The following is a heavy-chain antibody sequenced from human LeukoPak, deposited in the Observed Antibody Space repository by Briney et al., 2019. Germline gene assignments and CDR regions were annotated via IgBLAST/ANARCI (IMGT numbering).Heavy chain of an antibody. CDR2: ISWNSGSI. CDR3: ARDLLRSFDY. Sequence: PGGSLRLSCAASGFTFDDYAMHWVRQAPGKGLEWASGISWNSGSIGYADSVKGRFTISRDSAKNSLYLQMNSLRAEDTAVYYCARDLLRSFDYWGQGTLVTVSS. CDR1: GFTFDDYA. J-gene: IGHJ4*02. V-gene: IGHV3-9*01. D-gene: IGHD4-17*01.